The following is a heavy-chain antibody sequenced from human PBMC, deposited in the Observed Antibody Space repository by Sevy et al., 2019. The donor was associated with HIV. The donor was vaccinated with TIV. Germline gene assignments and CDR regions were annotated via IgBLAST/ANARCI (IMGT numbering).Heavy chain of an antibody. D-gene: IGHD1-26*01. CDR3: ARGFDGWDTSPGGLDV. Sequence: ASVKVSCKASGYTFTTYDINWVRQATGQGLEWMGWMNPNNGNKGYAQKFQDRLTMTRNTSISTAYMELTSLRSDDTAVYYCARGFDGWDTSPGGLDVWGQGTTVTVSS. CDR1: GYTFTTYD. J-gene: IGHJ6*02. V-gene: IGHV1-8*01. CDR2: MNPNNGNK.